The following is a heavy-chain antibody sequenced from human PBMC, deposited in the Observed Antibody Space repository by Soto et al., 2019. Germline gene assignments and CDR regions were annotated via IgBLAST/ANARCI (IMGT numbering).Heavy chain of an antibody. Sequence: QVQLVQSGADVKKPGSSVKVSCKTSGGSFGSSAISWVRQAPAQGLEWMGEIIPVFDKANYAQNFQGRLTITADEITGTVFMELSSLRSEDTAVYFCARLRRDWGDAFDLWGLGTFVNVSS. D-gene: IGHD3-16*01. CDR3: ARLRRDWGDAFDL. J-gene: IGHJ3*01. CDR1: GGSFGSSA. V-gene: IGHV1-69*01. CDR2: IIPVFDKA.